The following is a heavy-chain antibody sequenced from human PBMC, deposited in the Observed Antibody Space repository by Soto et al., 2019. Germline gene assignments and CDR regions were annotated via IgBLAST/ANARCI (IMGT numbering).Heavy chain of an antibody. CDR2: IKHDGSEK. CDR1: GFTFSSYW. V-gene: IGHV3-7*03. J-gene: IGHJ6*02. CDR3: ARANDYGDYYVKYYYYGMDV. D-gene: IGHD4-17*01. Sequence: EVQLVESGGGLVQPGGSLRLSCAASGFTFSSYWMSWVRQAPGKGLEWVANIKHDGSEKYYVDSVKGRFTISRDNAKNSLYLQMNSLRAEDTAVYYCARANDYGDYYVKYYYYGMDVWGQGTTVTVSS.